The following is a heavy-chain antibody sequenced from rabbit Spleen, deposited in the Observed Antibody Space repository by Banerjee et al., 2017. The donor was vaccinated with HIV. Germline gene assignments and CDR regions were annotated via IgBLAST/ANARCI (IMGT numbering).Heavy chain of an antibody. CDR3: ARHRSGCAKL. CDR1: GFSFSSSYY. Sequence: QSLEESGGGLVQPGGTLTLTCTASGFSFSSSYYMCWVRQAPGKGLEWIACIGVGSGGSTYYASWAKGRFTISKTSSTTVTLQMTSLTAADTATYFCARHRSGCAKLWGPGTLVTVS. D-gene: IGHD1-1*01. CDR2: IGVGSGGST. J-gene: IGHJ4*01. V-gene: IGHV1S40*01.